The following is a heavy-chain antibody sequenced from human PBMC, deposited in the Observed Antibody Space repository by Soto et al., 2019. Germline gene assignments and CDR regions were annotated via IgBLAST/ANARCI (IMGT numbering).Heavy chain of an antibody. D-gene: IGHD3-10*01. CDR1: GYTFTGYY. CDR3: ARETYYYGSGSYLYYYGMDV. CDR2: INPNSGGT. V-gene: IGHV1-2*04. Sequence: ASVKVSCKASGYTFTGYYMHWVRQAPGHGLEWMGWINPNSGGTNYAQKFQGWVTMTRDTSISTAYMELSRLRSDDTAVYYCARETYYYGSGSYLYYYGMDVWGQGTTVTVSS. J-gene: IGHJ6*02.